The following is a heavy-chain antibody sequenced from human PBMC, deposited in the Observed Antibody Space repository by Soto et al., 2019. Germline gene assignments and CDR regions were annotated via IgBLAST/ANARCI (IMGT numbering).Heavy chain of an antibody. CDR3: AKARGANNWANYYGLDV. CDR2: ITYEGSNK. J-gene: IGHJ6*02. Sequence: GGSLRLSCAASGFIFANYGMHWVRQAPGKGLEWVALITYEGSNKYYAGAVKGRFTISRDNAKNMVSLQMDSLRAEDTAVYYCAKARGANNWANYYGLDVWGQGTTVTVS. CDR1: GFIFANYG. V-gene: IGHV3-30*18. D-gene: IGHD1-1*01.